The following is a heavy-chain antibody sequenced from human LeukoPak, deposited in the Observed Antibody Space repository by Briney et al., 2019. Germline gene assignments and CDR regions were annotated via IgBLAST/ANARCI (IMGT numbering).Heavy chain of an antibody. V-gene: IGHV3-21*01. CDR1: RFTFSNYS. CDR2: ISRGSGHI. Sequence: PGGSLRLPCVASRFTFSNYSMNWVRQAPGKGLEWVSSISRGSGHIYYADSVKGRFTISRDNARNSLYLQMNSLRAEDTAIYYCARVDAALDYWGQGTLVTVSS. J-gene: IGHJ4*02. CDR3: ARVDAALDY. D-gene: IGHD6-6*01.